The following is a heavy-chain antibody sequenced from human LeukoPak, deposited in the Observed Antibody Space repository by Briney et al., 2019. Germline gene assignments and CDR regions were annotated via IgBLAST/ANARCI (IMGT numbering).Heavy chain of an antibody. CDR3: AAVGSSSSPLFDY. V-gene: IGHV1-2*02. CDR2: INPNSGGT. J-gene: IGHJ4*02. CDR1: GYTFTGYY. Sequence: ASVTVSCKASGYTFTGYYMHWVRQAPGQGLEWMGWINPNSGGTNYAQKFQGRVTMTRDTSISTAYMELSRLRSDDTAVYYCAAVGSSSSPLFDYWGQGTLVTVSS. D-gene: IGHD6-13*01.